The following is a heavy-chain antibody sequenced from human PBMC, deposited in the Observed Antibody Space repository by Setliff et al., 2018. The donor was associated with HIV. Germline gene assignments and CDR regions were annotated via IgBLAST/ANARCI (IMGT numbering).Heavy chain of an antibody. CDR3: ARGAWDSSGYYYWFDP. Sequence: SVKVSCKASGDIFSNYAISWVRQAPGQGLQWMGGIIPILSIANYAQKFQGGVTMTRNTSISTAYMELSSLRSEDTAVYYCARGAWDSSGYYYWFDPWGQGTLVTVSS. V-gene: IGHV1-69*10. J-gene: IGHJ5*02. CDR1: GDIFSNYA. D-gene: IGHD3-22*01. CDR2: IIPILSIA.